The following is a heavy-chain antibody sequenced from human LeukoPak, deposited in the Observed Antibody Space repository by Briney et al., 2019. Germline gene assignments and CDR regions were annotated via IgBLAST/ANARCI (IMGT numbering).Heavy chain of an antibody. CDR2: IKEDGSEK. D-gene: IGHD3-16*01. CDR1: GITISSYW. Sequence: PGGSLRLSCAAPGITISSYWMSWVRQAPGKGLEWVANIKEDGSEKYYVDSVKGRFTISRDNAKKSLYLQMNRLRAEDTAVYYCEAFYYDASGWGDASDMWGQGTMVTVSS. V-gene: IGHV3-7*01. CDR3: EAFYYDASGWGDASDM. J-gene: IGHJ3*02.